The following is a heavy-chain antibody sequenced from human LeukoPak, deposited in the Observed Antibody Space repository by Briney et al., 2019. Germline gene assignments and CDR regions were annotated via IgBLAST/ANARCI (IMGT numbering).Heavy chain of an antibody. Sequence: SVKVSCKASGGTFSSYAISWVRQAPGQGLEWMGRIIPILGIANYAQKFQGRVTITADKSTSTAYMELSSPRSEDTVVYYCARDGYNRGAFDIWGQGTMVTVSS. CDR1: GGTFSSYA. CDR2: IIPILGIA. V-gene: IGHV1-69*04. J-gene: IGHJ3*02. CDR3: ARDGYNRGAFDI. D-gene: IGHD5-24*01.